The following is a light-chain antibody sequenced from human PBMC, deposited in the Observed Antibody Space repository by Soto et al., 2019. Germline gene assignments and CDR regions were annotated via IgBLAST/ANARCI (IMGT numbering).Light chain of an antibody. CDR3: QQYHSYPLS. J-gene: IGKJ4*01. V-gene: IGKV1D-16*01. CDR1: QDISSW. CDR2: AAS. Sequence: DIQMTQSPSSLSASVGDRVSITCRASQDISSWVAWYQHKPEKGPKSLIYAASSLQSGVSSRFSASGSGTDFTLTISSLQPGDSATYYCQQYHSYPLSFGGGTKVEIK.